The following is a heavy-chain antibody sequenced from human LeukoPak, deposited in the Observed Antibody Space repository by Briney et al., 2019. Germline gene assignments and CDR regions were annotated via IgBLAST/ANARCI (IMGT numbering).Heavy chain of an antibody. V-gene: IGHV1-8*01. CDR1: GYTFTSYD. J-gene: IGHJ3*02. CDR2: MNPNSGNT. Sequence: ASVKVSCKASGYTFTSYDINWVRQATGQGLEWMGWMNPNSGNTGYAQKFQGRVTMTRNTSISTAYMELSSLRSEDTAVYYCARVSLYYYDSSGDIWGQGTMVTVSS. CDR3: ARVSLYYYDSSGDI. D-gene: IGHD3-22*01.